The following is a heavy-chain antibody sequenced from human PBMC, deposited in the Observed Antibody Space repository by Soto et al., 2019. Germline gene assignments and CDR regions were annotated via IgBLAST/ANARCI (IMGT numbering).Heavy chain of an antibody. Sequence: QVQLQESGPGLVKPSQTLSLTCTVSGDSISSGGYYWSWFRQHPGKGLEWIGYIYYSGSTYYSPSLESRVIISVDTSKDQFSLKLNSVTAADTAIYYCARVSGLYGDPKFACWGQGTLVTVSS. D-gene: IGHD4-17*01. J-gene: IGHJ4*02. CDR1: GDSISSGGYY. CDR3: ARVSGLYGDPKFAC. V-gene: IGHV4-31*03. CDR2: IYYSGST.